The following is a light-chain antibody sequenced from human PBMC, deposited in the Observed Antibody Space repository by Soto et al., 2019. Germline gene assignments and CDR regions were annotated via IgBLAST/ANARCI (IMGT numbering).Light chain of an antibody. CDR3: QRYGSSVT. Sequence: EIVMTQSPGTLSLSPGERATLSCRASQSVSNNYLAWYQQKPGQAPRLLIYGASSRATGIPDRFAGSGAGADFTLTITRLEPEDFAVYYCQRYGSSVTFGGGTKVDIK. V-gene: IGKV3-20*01. J-gene: IGKJ4*01. CDR1: QSVSNNY. CDR2: GAS.